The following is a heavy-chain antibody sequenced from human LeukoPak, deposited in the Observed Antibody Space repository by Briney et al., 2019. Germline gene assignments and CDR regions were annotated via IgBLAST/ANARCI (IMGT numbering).Heavy chain of an antibody. J-gene: IGHJ5*02. CDR1: GFTFDDYA. CDR2: ISSSSSYI. D-gene: IGHD3-10*01. Sequence: GGSLRLSCAASGFTFDDYAMDWVRQAPGKGLEWVSSISSSSSYIYYADSVKGRFTISRDNAKNSLYLQMNSLRAEDTAVYYCARQVLLWFGGPENNWFDPWGQGTLVTVSS. V-gene: IGHV3-21*01. CDR3: ARQVLLWFGGPENNWFDP.